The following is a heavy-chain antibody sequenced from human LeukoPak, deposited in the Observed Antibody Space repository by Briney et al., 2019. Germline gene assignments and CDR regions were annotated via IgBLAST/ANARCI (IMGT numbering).Heavy chain of an antibody. D-gene: IGHD3-22*01. J-gene: IGHJ6*02. Sequence: SETLSLTCTVSGGSISSYYWSWIRQPPGKGLEWIGYIYYSGSTNYNPSLKSRVTISVDTSKNQFSLKLSSVTAADTAVCYCARVDSSGYYYYGMNVWGQGTTVTVSS. CDR1: GGSISSYY. V-gene: IGHV4-59*01. CDR3: ARVDSSGYYYYGMNV. CDR2: IYYSGST.